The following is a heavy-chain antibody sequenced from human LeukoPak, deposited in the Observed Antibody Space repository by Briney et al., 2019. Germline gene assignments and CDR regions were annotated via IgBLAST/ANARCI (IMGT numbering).Heavy chain of an antibody. CDR2: TRNKANSYTT. J-gene: IGHJ6*03. CDR1: GFTFSDHY. V-gene: IGHV3-72*01. D-gene: IGHD2-21*01. CDR3: ARGVCGGDCYYCYYYYYMDV. Sequence: PGGSLRLSCAASGFTFSDHYMDWVRQAPGKGLEWVGRTRNKANSYTTEYAASVKGRFTISRDDSKNSLYLQMNSLKTEDTAVYYCARGVCGGDCYYCYYYYYMDVWGKGTTVTVSS.